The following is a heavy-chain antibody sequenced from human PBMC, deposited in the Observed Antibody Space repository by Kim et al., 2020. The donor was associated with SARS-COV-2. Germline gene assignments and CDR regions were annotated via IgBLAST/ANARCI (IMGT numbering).Heavy chain of an antibody. CDR1: GGSFSGYY. J-gene: IGHJ4*02. CDR3: ARGLWSYYFDY. V-gene: IGHV4-34*01. CDR2: INHSGST. D-gene: IGHD5-18*01. Sequence: SETLSLTCAVYGGSFSGYYWSWIRQPPGKGLELIGEINHSGSTNYNPSLKSRVTISVDTSKNQFSLKLSSVTAADTAVYYCARGLWSYYFDYWGQGTLVT.